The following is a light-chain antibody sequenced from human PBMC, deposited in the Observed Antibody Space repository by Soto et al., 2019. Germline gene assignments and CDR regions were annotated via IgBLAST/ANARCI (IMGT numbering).Light chain of an antibody. J-gene: IGKJ4*01. Sequence: DIQMTQSPSTLSASVGDRVTITCRASQSISNWLDWYQQKPGKAPKLLIYKASNLESGVPSRFSGSASGTEFTLTISSLQPDDFATYYCQQYNSVSLLTFGGGTKVEIK. CDR1: QSISNW. V-gene: IGKV1-5*03. CDR2: KAS. CDR3: QQYNSVSLLT.